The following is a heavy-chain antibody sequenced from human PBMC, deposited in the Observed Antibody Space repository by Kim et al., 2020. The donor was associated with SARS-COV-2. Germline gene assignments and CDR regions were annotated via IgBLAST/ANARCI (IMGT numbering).Heavy chain of an antibody. V-gene: IGHV1-18*01. CDR1: GYTFTSYG. J-gene: IGHJ4*02. Sequence: ASVKVSCKASGYTFTSYGISWVRQAPGQGLEWMGWISAYNGNTNYAQKLQGRVTMTTDTSTSTAYMELRSLRSDDTAVYYCARVGQWFGEGPPADGDKQADYWGQGTLVTVSS. CDR3: ARVGQWFGEGPPADGDKQADY. D-gene: IGHD3-10*01. CDR2: ISAYNGNT.